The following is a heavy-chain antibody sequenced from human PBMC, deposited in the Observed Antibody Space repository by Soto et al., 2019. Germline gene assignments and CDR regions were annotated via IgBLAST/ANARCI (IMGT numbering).Heavy chain of an antibody. CDR2: INHSGST. Sequence: QVQLQQWGAGLLKPSETLPLTCAVYGGSFSGYYWSWIRQPPGKGLEWIGEINHSGSTNYNPSLKSRVTISVDTSKNQFSLKLSSVTAADTAVYYCARGRGDYDYWGQRTLVTVSS. V-gene: IGHV4-34*01. CDR3: ARGRGDYDY. D-gene: IGHD4-17*01. J-gene: IGHJ4*02. CDR1: GGSFSGYY.